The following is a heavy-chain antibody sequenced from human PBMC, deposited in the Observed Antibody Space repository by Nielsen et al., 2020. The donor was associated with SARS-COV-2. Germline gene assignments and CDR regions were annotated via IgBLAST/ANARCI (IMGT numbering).Heavy chain of an antibody. CDR2: IWYDGSNK. D-gene: IGHD3-10*01. CDR1: GFTFSSYG. J-gene: IGHJ4*02. CDR3: ARPRSGSYYSYFDY. V-gene: IGHV3-33*01. Sequence: GGSLRLSCAASGFTFSSYGMHWVRQAPGKGLEWVAVIWYDGSNKYYADSVKGRFTISRDNSKNTLYLQMNSLRAEDTAVYYCARPRSGSYYSYFDYWGQGTLVTVSS.